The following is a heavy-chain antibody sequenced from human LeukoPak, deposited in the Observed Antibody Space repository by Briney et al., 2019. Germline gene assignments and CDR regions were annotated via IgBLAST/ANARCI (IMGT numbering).Heavy chain of an antibody. CDR3: ARTSYYFDS. CDR1: GFAFSNYW. V-gene: IGHV3-74*01. CDR2: ISGDGMNT. Sequence: GGSLRLSCTASGFAFSNYWMHWVRQAPGKGLVWVSRISGDGMNTAYADSVKGQFTISRDNAKNTLYLQMNSLRVEDTAVYYCARTSYYFDSWGQGTLVTVSS. J-gene: IGHJ4*02. D-gene: IGHD3-16*01.